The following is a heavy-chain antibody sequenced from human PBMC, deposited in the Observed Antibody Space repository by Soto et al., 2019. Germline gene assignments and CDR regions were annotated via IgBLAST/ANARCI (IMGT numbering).Heavy chain of an antibody. CDR1: GFTFSNAW. J-gene: IGHJ6*02. CDR2: IKSKTDGGTT. CDR3: TTAASIAARPARGYGMDV. Sequence: SLRLSCAASGFTFSNAWMSWVRQAPGKGLEWVGRIKSKTDGGTTDYAAPVKGRFTISRDDSKNTLYLQMNSLKTEDTAVYYCTTAASIAARPARGYGMDVWGQGTTVTVSS. V-gene: IGHV3-15*01. D-gene: IGHD6-6*01.